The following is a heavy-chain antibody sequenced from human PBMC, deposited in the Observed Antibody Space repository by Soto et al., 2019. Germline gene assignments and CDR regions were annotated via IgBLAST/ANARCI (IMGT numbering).Heavy chain of an antibody. CDR1: GVTVSDAA. J-gene: IGHJ5*02. V-gene: IGHV3-73*01. Sequence: GGTLRLSCAVSGVTVSDAAIHWVRQASGKGLERVGRGRGSVDNYATAYAASVKGRFTISRDDSKNTAYLKMSSMTTEDTAVYYCTRLAWFDPWGQGTLVTVSS. CDR2: GRGSVDNYAT. CDR3: TRLAWFDP.